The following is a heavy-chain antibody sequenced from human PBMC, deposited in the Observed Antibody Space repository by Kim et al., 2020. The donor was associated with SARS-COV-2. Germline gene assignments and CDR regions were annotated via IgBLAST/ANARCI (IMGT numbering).Heavy chain of an antibody. Sequence: SETLSLTCTVSGSSYYWGWIRQPPGEGLEWIGTIYYSGSTYYNPSLKSRVTISVDTSKNQFSLKLSSVTAADTAVYYCARPNTIVVVPAAIASHWFDPWGQGTLVTVSS. CDR1: GSSYY. CDR2: IYYSGST. V-gene: IGHV4-39*01. J-gene: IGHJ5*02. D-gene: IGHD2-2*01. CDR3: ARPNTIVVVPAAIASHWFDP.